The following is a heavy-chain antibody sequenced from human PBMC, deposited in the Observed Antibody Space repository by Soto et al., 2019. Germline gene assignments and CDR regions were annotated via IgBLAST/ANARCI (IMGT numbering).Heavy chain of an antibody. V-gene: IGHV3-33*01. CDR1: GFTFSSYG. J-gene: IGHJ6*02. D-gene: IGHD2-2*01. CDR2: IWYDGSNK. CDR3: ASDRTSGFFVNYYGMDV. Sequence: QVQLVESGGGVVQPGRSLRLSCAASGFTFSSYGMHWVRQAPGKGLEWVAVIWYDGSNKYYADSVKGRFTISRDNSKNTLYQQMNSLRAEDTAVYYCASDRTSGFFVNYYGMDVWGQGNTVTGSS.